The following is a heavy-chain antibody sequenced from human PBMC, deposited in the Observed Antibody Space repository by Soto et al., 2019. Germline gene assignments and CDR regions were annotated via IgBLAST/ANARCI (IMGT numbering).Heavy chain of an antibody. D-gene: IGHD3-9*01. Sequence: GGSLRLSCAASGFTFSSYAMHWVRQAPGKGLEWVAVISYDGSNKYYADSVKGRFTISRDNSKNTLYLQMNRLRAEDTAVYYCARVSIQGYFDWLFFTQPGYGMDVWGQGTTVTVSS. CDR1: GFTFSSYA. CDR3: ARVSIQGYFDWLFFTQPGYGMDV. CDR2: ISYDGSNK. V-gene: IGHV3-30-3*01. J-gene: IGHJ6*02.